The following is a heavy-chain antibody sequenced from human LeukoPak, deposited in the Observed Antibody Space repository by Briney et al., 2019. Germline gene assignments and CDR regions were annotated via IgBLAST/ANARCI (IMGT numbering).Heavy chain of an antibody. J-gene: IGHJ4*02. D-gene: IGHD3-10*01. CDR1: GFTFSSNW. Sequence: PGGSLRLSCAASGFTFSSNWKSWVRQAPGEGRGWVANIKQDGSEKYYVDSVKGRFTISRDNAKNSLYLQMNSLRAEDTAVYYCARDMGFGELVFDYWGQGTLVTVSS. V-gene: IGHV3-7*01. CDR3: ARDMGFGELVFDY. CDR2: IKQDGSEK.